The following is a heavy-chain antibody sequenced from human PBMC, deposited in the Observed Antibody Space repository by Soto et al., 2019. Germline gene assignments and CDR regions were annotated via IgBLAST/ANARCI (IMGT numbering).Heavy chain of an antibody. D-gene: IGHD2-2*02. CDR2: IAFDGNNK. CDR3: ARYTEVLYFASDY. J-gene: IGHJ4*02. Sequence: QVQLVESGGGVVQPGRSLRLSCAASGFTFSHYAMHWVRQAPGKGLEWVAFIAFDGNNKYYADSVKGRFTISRDNSQNMVFLQMNSPRADDTAVYYCARYTEVLYFASDYWGLGTLVTVSS. V-gene: IGHV3-30*04. CDR1: GFTFSHYA.